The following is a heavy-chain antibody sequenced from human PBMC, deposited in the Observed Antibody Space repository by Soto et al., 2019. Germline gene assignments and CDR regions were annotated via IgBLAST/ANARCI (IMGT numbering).Heavy chain of an antibody. V-gene: IGHV3-30*18. CDR1: GFTFSSYG. Sequence: PGGSLRLSCAASGFTFSSYGMHWVRQAPGEGLEWVAVISYDGSNKYYADSVKGRFTISRDNSKNTLYLQMNSLRAEDTAVYYCAKDSSSGAAAGPATDFDYWGQGTLVTVSS. J-gene: IGHJ4*02. CDR2: ISYDGSNK. CDR3: AKDSSSGAAAGPATDFDY. D-gene: IGHD6-13*01.